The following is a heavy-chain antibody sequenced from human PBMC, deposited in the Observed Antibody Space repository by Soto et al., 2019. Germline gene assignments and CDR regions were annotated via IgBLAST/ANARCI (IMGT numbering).Heavy chain of an antibody. Sequence: QVQLVQSGAEVRKPGASVKISCKASGYIFTSYAIHWLRQAPGQRLEWMGWINGGAGDTRYSVNFQGRVTFTRATAATTAFMDLSSLSSADTAIYYCARSPSRMAAETQLDPWGQGTLVSVSS. D-gene: IGHD6-6*01. V-gene: IGHV1-3*01. J-gene: IGHJ5*02. CDR1: GYIFTSYA. CDR2: INGGAGDT. CDR3: ARSPSRMAAETQLDP.